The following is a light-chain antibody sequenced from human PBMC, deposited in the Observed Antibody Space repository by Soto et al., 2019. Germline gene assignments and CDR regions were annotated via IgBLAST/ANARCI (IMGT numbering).Light chain of an antibody. Sequence: QSVLTQPPSVSGAPGQRVTISCTGSSSNIGAGYDVHWYQQLPGTAPKVLIYGNSNRPSGVPDRFSGSKSGTSASLAITGRQAEHEAGYYCQFYDSSLSGVVFGGGTKVTVL. CDR3: QFYDSSLSGVV. CDR1: SSNIGAGYD. J-gene: IGLJ2*01. CDR2: GNS. V-gene: IGLV1-40*01.